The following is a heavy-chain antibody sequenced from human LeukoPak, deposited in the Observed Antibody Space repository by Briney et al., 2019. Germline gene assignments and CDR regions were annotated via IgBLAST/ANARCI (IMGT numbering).Heavy chain of an antibody. D-gene: IGHD3-22*01. J-gene: IGHJ4*02. Sequence: ASETLSLTCAVYGGSFSGYYWSWIRQPPGKGLEWIGEINHSGSTNYNPSLKSRVTISVDTSKNQFSLKLSSVTAEDTAVYYCARDPLSYYDSSGYSYWGQGTLVTVSS. CDR1: GGSFSGYY. V-gene: IGHV4-34*01. CDR3: ARDPLSYYDSSGYSY. CDR2: INHSGST.